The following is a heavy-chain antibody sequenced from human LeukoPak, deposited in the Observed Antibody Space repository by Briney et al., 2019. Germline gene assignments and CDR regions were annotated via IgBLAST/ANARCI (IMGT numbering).Heavy chain of an antibody. V-gene: IGHV1-2*02. CDR3: GRGGGTISGVVDY. D-gene: IGHD3-3*01. J-gene: IGHJ4*02. CDR1: GYTFTGYS. Sequence: ASVKVSCKASGYTFTGYSIHWVRQAPGQGLEWMGWFNPNSGGTNYAQKFQDRVTVTRDRSINTDYMELRILRLDDTAVHYCGRGGGTISGVVDYWGQGTLVTVSS. CDR2: FNPNSGGT.